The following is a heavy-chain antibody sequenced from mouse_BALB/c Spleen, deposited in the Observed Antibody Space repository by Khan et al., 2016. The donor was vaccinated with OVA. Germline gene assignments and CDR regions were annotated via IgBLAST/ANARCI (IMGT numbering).Heavy chain of an antibody. D-gene: IGHD1-1*01. Sequence: VQLQQSGAELVRPGALVKLSCKPSGFNIKDYYIHWVKQRPEQGLEWIGWIDPENGDPIYDPRFQGKAIITADTSSNTAYLHLSSLASEDTAVYYCARSGYFAWFTYWGQGTLVTVSA. CDR3: ARSGYFAWFTY. CDR1: GFNIKDYY. V-gene: IGHV14-1*02. J-gene: IGHJ3*01. CDR2: IDPENGDP.